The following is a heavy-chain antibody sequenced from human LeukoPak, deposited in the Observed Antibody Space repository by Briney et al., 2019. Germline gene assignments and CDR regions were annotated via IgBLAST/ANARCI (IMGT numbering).Heavy chain of an antibody. D-gene: IGHD2-21*02. J-gene: IGHJ3*02. V-gene: IGHV3-74*01. Sequence: GGSLRLSCAASGFTFSSYWMHWVRQAPGKGLVWVSRINSDGSSTSYADSVKGRFTISRDNAKNSLYLQMNSLRAEDTALYYCAKSAPEHIVAVTAYSSAFDIWGQGTMVTVSS. CDR1: GFTFSSYW. CDR2: INSDGSST. CDR3: AKSAPEHIVAVTAYSSAFDI.